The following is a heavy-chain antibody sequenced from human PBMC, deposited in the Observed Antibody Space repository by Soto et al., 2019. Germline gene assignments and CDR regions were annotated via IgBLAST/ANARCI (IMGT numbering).Heavy chain of an antibody. V-gene: IGHV4-59*08. CDR2: IYYSGST. J-gene: IGHJ6*03. CDR3: VRHGGRYCSGGSCRPLHYMDV. CDR1: GGSISTYY. Sequence: SETLSLTCTVSGGSISTYYWSWIRQPPGKGLEWIGYIYYSGSTNYNPSLKSRVTISVDTSKNQFSLKLSSVTAADTAVYYCVRHGGRYCSGGSCRPLHYMDVWGKGTTVTVSS. D-gene: IGHD2-15*01.